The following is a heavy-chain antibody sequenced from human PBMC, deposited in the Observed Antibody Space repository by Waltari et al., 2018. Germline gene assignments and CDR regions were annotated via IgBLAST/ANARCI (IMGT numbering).Heavy chain of an antibody. CDR2: SYYSGDT. CDR1: GGSISSSDYY. Sequence: QLQLQESGPGLVKPSETLSLTCTVSGGSISSSDYYWAWIRQPPGKGLGWIGSSYYSGDTYYSPSLKSRLTISVDTAKNQFSLNLNSVSAADTAVYYCARLGAAAAGNRYFDYWGQGTLVTVSS. D-gene: IGHD6-13*01. V-gene: IGHV4-39*01. CDR3: ARLGAAAAGNRYFDY. J-gene: IGHJ4*02.